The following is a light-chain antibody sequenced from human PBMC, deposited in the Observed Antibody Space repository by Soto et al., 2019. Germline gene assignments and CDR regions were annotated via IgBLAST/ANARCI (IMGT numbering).Light chain of an antibody. CDR1: ASSIAARYD. CDR2: GNN. CDR3: QSYDNSLNEWV. Sequence: QSVLTQSPSVSGAPGQRVTISCTGTASSIAARYDVHWYQQIPGTAPKLLISGNNNRPSGVPDRFSASKSGISASLAITGLQADDEADYYCQSYDNSLNEWVFGGGTKLTVL. V-gene: IGLV1-40*01. J-gene: IGLJ3*02.